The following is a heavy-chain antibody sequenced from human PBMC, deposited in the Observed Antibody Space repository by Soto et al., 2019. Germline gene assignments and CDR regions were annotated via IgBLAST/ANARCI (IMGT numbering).Heavy chain of an antibody. CDR2: IFHDGTA. CDR1: GVSISSGNW. Sequence: LSLTFAVSGVSISSGNWWTWVRQSPQRGLEYIGEIFHDGTANYYPSFERRVAISVDTSKNQFSLKLTSVTAADTAIYFCARLVYDTRLNYMYFDFWGQGTLVTV. CDR3: ARLVYDTRLNYMYFDF. J-gene: IGHJ4*02. V-gene: IGHV4-4*01. D-gene: IGHD3-10*01.